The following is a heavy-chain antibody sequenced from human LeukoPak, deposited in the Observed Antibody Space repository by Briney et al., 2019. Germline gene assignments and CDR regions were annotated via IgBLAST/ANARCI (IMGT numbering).Heavy chain of an antibody. V-gene: IGHV1-18*01. CDR3: ARALDVGVEAREYYYYGMDV. D-gene: IGHD3-16*01. J-gene: IGHJ6*02. CDR1: GYTFTSYG. CDR2: ISAYNGNT. Sequence: ASVKVSCKVSGYTFTSYGISWVRQAPGQGLEWMGWISAYNGNTNYAQKLQGRVTMTTDTSTSTAYMELRSLRSDDTAVYYCARALDVGVEAREYYYYGMDVWGQGTTVTVSS.